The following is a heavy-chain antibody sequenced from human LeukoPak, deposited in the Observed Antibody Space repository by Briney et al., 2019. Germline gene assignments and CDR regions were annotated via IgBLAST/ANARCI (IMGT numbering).Heavy chain of an antibody. J-gene: IGHJ4*02. D-gene: IGHD6-19*01. CDR2: ISFDGSNQ. CDR3: AKVVVPGTHYFDY. CDR1: GFTFSAYA. Sequence: PGGSLRLSCAASGFTFSAYAMHWVRQAPGKGLEWVAVISFDGSNQFYADSVKGRFTISRDNSKNTLFLHMSSLRPEDTAVYYCAKVVVPGTHYFDYWGQGTLVTVSS. V-gene: IGHV3-30*18.